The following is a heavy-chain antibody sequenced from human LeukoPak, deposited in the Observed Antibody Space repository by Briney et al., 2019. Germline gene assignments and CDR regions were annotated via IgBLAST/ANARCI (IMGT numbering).Heavy chain of an antibody. CDR3: ARFRLAGQFDY. D-gene: IGHD4-11*01. Sequence: SETLSLTCAVYDGSFSGFYWTWIRQSPGKGLEWIGEINHSGTTYLNPSLKSRVSISVDTSKNQFSLKLSSVTAADTAVYYCARFRLAGQFDYWGQGTLVTVSS. V-gene: IGHV4-34*10. CDR1: DGSFSGFY. CDR2: INHSGTT. J-gene: IGHJ4*02.